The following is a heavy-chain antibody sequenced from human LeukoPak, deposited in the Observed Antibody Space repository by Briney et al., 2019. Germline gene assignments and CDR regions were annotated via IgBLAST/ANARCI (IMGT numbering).Heavy chain of an antibody. CDR3: AGGVGATTYF. CDR1: GGSFSSRDDY. CDR2: IYYGGST. Sequence: SETLSLTCTVSGGSFSSRDDYWGWIRQPPWKGLQWIGVIYYGGSTYYHPSLKSRVTISMDTSKSQVSLRLTSLTAADTAVYYCAGGVGATTYFWGQGTLVTVSS. D-gene: IGHD1-26*01. J-gene: IGHJ4*02. V-gene: IGHV4-39*07.